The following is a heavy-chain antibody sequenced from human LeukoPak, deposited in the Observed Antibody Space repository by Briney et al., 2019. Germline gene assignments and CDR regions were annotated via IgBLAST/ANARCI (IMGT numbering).Heavy chain of an antibody. V-gene: IGHV4-59*02. Sequence: SETLSLTCTVSGASVRGYYWSWIWQHPGKGLEWIGYLSDVGTNDYNPSLKGRVTISRDTSKNQFSLRLSSVTAADAAVYHCARDKAPGGKRWFDPWGQGALVIVSS. J-gene: IGHJ5*02. D-gene: IGHD4-23*01. CDR2: LSDVGTN. CDR3: ARDKAPGGKRWFDP. CDR1: GASVRGYY.